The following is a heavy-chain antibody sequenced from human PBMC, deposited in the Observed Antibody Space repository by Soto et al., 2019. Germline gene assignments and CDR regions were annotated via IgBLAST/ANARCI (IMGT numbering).Heavy chain of an antibody. CDR3: ARVSPYGDYVGKWFDP. CDR1: GGSISSYY. D-gene: IGHD4-17*01. J-gene: IGHJ5*02. CDR2: IYYSGST. Sequence: ETLSLTCTVSGGSISSYYWSWIRQPPGKGLEWMGYIYYSGSTNYNPSLKSRVTISVDTSKNQFSLKLSSVTAADTVVYYCARVSPYGDYVGKWFDPWGQGTLVIVSS. V-gene: IGHV4-59*01.